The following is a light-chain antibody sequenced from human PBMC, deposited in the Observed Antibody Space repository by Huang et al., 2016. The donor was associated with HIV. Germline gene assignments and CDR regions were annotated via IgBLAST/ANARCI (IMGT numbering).Light chain of an antibody. V-gene: IGKV3-11*01. J-gene: IGKJ4*01. CDR1: QRVSAY. CDR2: DTS. Sequence: EVVLTQSPATLSLSPGESATLSCRASQRVSAYLAWYHHRPGPAPRHLIYDTSKRATGIPARFSGSGSGTDFTLTISSLEPEDFAVYYCQQRTTWPMLTFGGGTKVEIK. CDR3: QQRTTWPMLT.